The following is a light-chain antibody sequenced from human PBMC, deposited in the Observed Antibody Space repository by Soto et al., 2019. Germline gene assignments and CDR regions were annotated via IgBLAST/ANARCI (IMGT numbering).Light chain of an antibody. Sequence: QSALTQPRSVSGSPGQSITISCTGTSSDIGRYDYVSWYQQLPGKAPKLIIYRVINRPSGVSDRFSGSKSGNSASLSISGLHPDDEASYFCGSYTSATTWVFGGGTKLTVL. J-gene: IGLJ3*02. V-gene: IGLV2-14*03. CDR2: RVI. CDR1: SSDIGRYDY. CDR3: GSYTSATTWV.